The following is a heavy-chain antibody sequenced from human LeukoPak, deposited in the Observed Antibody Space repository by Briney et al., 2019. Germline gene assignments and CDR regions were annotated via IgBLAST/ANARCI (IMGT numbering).Heavy chain of an antibody. D-gene: IGHD3-22*01. Sequence: GGSLRLSCAVSGITLSNYGMSWVRQAPGKGLEWVAGISDSGGRTNYADSVKGRFTISRDNPKNTLYLQMNSLRAADTAVYFCAKRGVVIRVILVGFHKEAYYFDSWGQGALVTVSS. CDR3: AKRGVVIRVILVGFHKEAYYFDS. CDR1: GITLSNYG. CDR2: ISDSGGRT. J-gene: IGHJ4*02. V-gene: IGHV3-23*01.